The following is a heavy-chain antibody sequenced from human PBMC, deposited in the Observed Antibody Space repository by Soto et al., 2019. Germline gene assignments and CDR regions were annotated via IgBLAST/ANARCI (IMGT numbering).Heavy chain of an antibody. CDR2: ISYDGNNK. CDR3: AKDRLNGYTYVLDF. J-gene: IGHJ4*02. V-gene: IGHV3-30*18. D-gene: IGHD3-10*02. CDR1: GFTFSTSG. Sequence: GASLRLSYAASGFTFSTSGFHWDRQAQSKGLEWVAVISYDGNNKCYADSVKGRFTISRDNSKNTLYLQMNSLRAEDTAVYFCAKDRLNGYTYVLDFWGQGTPVTVSS.